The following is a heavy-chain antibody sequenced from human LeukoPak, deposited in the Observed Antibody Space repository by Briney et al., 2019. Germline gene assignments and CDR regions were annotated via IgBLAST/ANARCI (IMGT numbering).Heavy chain of an antibody. CDR3: AKEAGSGWSYFDC. J-gene: IGHJ4*02. CDR1: GFTFSSYG. CDR2: ISASGDYT. V-gene: IGHV3-23*01. Sequence: PGGSLRFSCAASGFTFSSYGMSWVRQAPGKGLEWVSGISASGDYTYYADSVRGRFTVSRDSSKNTLYLQLNSLRADDTAVYSCAKEAGSGWSYFDCWGQGTLVTVSS. D-gene: IGHD6-19*01.